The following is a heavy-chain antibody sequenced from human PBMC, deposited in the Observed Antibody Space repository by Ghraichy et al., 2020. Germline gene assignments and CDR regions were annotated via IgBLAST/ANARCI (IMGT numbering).Heavy chain of an antibody. D-gene: IGHD1-26*01. V-gene: IGHV4-34*01. CDR1: GGSFSGYY. CDR3: ARERRVGPVDY. CDR2: INHSGST. J-gene: IGHJ4*02. Sequence: SETLSLTCAVYGGSFSGYYWSWIRQPPGMGLEWIGEINHSGSTNYNPSLKSRVTISVDTSKNQFSLKLSSVTAADTAVYYCARERRVGPVDYWGQGTLVTVSS.